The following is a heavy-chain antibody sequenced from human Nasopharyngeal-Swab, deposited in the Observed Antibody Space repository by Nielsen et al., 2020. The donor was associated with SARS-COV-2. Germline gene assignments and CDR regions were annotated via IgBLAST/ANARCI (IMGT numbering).Heavy chain of an antibody. CDR2: IYHSGST. J-gene: IGHJ3*02. Sequence: WIRQPPGKGLEWIGEIYHSGSTNYNPSLKSRVTISVDKSKNQFSLKLSSVTAADTAVYYCARDGEMAAFDIWGQGTMVTVSS. V-gene: IGHV4-4*02. D-gene: IGHD5-24*01. CDR3: ARDGEMAAFDI.